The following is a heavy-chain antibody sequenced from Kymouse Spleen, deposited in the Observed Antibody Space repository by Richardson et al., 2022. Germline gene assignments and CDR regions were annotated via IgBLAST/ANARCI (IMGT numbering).Heavy chain of an antibody. V-gene: IGHV4-39*01. D-gene: IGHD6-13*01. Sequence: QLQLQESGPGLVKPSETLSLTCTVSGGSISSSSYYWGWIRQPPGKGLEWIGSIYYSGSTYYNPSLKSRVTISVDTSKNQFSLKLSSVTAADTAVYYCARQRGSSWYASPLFDYWGQGTLVTVSS. CDR3: ARQRGSSWYASPLFDY. CDR2: IYYSGST. CDR1: GGSISSSSYY. J-gene: IGHJ4*02.